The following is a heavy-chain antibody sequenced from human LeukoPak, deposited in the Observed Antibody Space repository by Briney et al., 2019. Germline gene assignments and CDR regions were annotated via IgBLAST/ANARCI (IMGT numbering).Heavy chain of an antibody. V-gene: IGHV4-59*01. D-gene: IGHD3-3*01. CDR1: GGSISSYY. Sequence: PSQTLSLTCTVSGGSISSYYWSWIRQPPGKGLEWIGYIYYSGSTNYNPSLKSRVTISVDTSKNQFSLKLSSVTAADTAVYYCARGWEEWLSYWGQGTLVTVSS. CDR2: IYYSGST. CDR3: ARGWEEWLSY. J-gene: IGHJ4*02.